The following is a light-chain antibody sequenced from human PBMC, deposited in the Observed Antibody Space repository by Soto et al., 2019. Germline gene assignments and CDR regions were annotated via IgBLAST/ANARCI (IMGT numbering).Light chain of an antibody. V-gene: IGLV2-14*01. CDR3: SSYTSSSTYV. CDR2: EVS. Sequence: QSALTQPASVSGSPGQSITISCTGTSSGVGGYNYVSWYQQHPGKAPKLMIYEVSNRPSGASNRFSGSKSGNTASLTISGLQAEDEADYYCSSYTSSSTYVFGTGPKLTVL. J-gene: IGLJ1*01. CDR1: SSGVGGYNY.